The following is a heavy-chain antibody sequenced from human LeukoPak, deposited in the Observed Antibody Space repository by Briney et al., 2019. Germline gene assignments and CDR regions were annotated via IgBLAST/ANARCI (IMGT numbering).Heavy chain of an antibody. J-gene: IGHJ6*02. V-gene: IGHV4-31*03. Sequence: SQTLSLTCTVSGGSISSGGYYWSWIRQHPGKGLEWIGDIYYSGSTYYNPSLKSRVTISVDTSKNQFSLKLSSVTAADTAVYYCAVIPRRRNVATIRSSYYYYGMDVWGQGTTVTVSS. CDR3: AVIPRRRNVATIRSSYYYYGMDV. D-gene: IGHD5-12*01. CDR2: IYYSGST. CDR1: GGSISSGGYY.